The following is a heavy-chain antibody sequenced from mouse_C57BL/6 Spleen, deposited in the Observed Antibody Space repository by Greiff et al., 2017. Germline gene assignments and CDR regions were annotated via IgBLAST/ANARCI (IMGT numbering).Heavy chain of an antibody. CDR1: GFNFKNTY. V-gene: IGHV14-3*01. CDR3: ARSAGGY. CDR2: IVPAYCNT. D-gene: IGHD6-1*01. J-gene: IGHJ2*01. Sequence: VQLQQSVAELVRPGASVKLSCTASGFNFKNTYMNWVKQRPEQGLEWIGRIVPAYCNTKYAPKFQGKATITADTSSNTAYLQLRSLTSEDTAIYYCARSAGGYWGHGATLAVSS.